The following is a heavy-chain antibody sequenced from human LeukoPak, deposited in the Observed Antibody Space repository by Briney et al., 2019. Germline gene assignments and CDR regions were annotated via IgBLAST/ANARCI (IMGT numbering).Heavy chain of an antibody. Sequence: SETLSLTCAVYGGSFSGYYWSWIRQPPGKGLEWIGEINHSGSTNYNPPLKSRVTISVDTSKNQFSLKLSSVTAADTAVYYCARAAYERGGDFPDAFDIWGQGTMVTVSS. V-gene: IGHV4-34*01. D-gene: IGHD2-21*02. J-gene: IGHJ3*02. CDR2: INHSGST. CDR3: ARAAYERGGDFPDAFDI. CDR1: GGSFSGYY.